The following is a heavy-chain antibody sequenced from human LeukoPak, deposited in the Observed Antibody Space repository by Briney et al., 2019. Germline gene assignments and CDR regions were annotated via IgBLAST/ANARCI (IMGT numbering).Heavy chain of an antibody. CDR3: ARVRGITMVRGVPTVGY. Sequence: ASVKVSCKASGYTCTGYYMHWVRQAPGQGLEWMGWINPNSGGTNYAQKFQGRVTMTRDTSISTAYMELSRLRSDDTTVYYCARVRGITMVRGVPTVGYWGQGTLVTVSS. V-gene: IGHV1-2*02. J-gene: IGHJ4*02. CDR1: GYTCTGYY. D-gene: IGHD3-10*01. CDR2: INPNSGGT.